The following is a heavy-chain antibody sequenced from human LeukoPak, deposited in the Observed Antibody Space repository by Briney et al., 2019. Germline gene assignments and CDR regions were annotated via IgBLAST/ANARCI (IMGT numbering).Heavy chain of an antibody. CDR3: ATALVRKGFDY. CDR1: GGTFSSYA. V-gene: IGHV1-24*01. D-gene: IGHD6-13*01. Sequence: ASVKVSCKASGGTFSSYAISWVRQAPGKGLEWMGGFDPEDGETIYAQKFQGRVTMTEDTSTDTAYMELSSLRSEDTAVYYCATALVRKGFDYWGQGTLVTVSS. J-gene: IGHJ4*02. CDR2: FDPEDGET.